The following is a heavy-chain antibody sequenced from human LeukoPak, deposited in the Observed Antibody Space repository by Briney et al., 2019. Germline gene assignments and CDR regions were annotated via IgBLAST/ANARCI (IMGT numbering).Heavy chain of an antibody. J-gene: IGHJ4*02. D-gene: IGHD6-13*01. CDR1: GGSFSGYY. CDR3: ARGRAAAAGGYYFDY. Sequence: SETLSLTCAVYGGSFSGYYWSWIRQPPGKGLEWIGEINHSGSTNYNPSLKGRVTISVDTSKNQFSLKLSSVTAADTAVYCCARGRAAAAGGYYFDYWGQETLVTVSS. CDR2: INHSGST. V-gene: IGHV4-34*01.